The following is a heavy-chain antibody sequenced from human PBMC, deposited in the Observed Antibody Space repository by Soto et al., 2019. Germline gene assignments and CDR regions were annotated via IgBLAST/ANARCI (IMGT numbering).Heavy chain of an antibody. Sequence: EVQLLESGGGLVQPGESLRLSCAASGFTFSSYALTWVRQAPGKGLEWVSAISNNGGSTYYADSVKGRFTVSRDKSKNTLYLQINSPRAEDTAVYYCAKGYIAGPTGWFGPWGQGTLVTVSS. CDR3: AKGYIAGPTGWFGP. J-gene: IGHJ5*02. CDR2: ISNNGGST. CDR1: GFTFSSYA. D-gene: IGHD6-13*01. V-gene: IGHV3-23*01.